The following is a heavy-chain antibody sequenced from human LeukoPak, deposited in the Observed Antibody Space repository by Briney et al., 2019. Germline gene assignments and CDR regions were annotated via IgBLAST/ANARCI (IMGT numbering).Heavy chain of an antibody. V-gene: IGHV3-21*01. CDR2: ISSSSSYI. J-gene: IGHJ4*02. Sequence: GGSLRLSCAASGFTFSSYSMNWVRQAPGKGLEWVSSISSSSSYIYYADSVKGRFTISRDNAKNSLYLQMNSLRAEDTAVYYCARDVQPQQLWLYYWGQGTLVTVSS. CDR3: ARDVQPQQLWLYY. CDR1: GFTFSSYS. D-gene: IGHD5-18*01.